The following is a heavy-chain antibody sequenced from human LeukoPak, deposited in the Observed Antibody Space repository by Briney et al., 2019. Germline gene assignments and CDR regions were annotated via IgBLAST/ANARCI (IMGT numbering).Heavy chain of an antibody. V-gene: IGHV4-34*01. D-gene: IGHD3-10*01. J-gene: IGHJ4*02. CDR2: INHIGST. CDR1: GGSFSGYY. CDR3: ARGKEVITMLRGLKPGYYFDY. Sequence: SETLSLTCAVYGGSFSGYYWSWIRPPPGKGLEWMGEINHIGSTNYNPSLKRRVTISVDTSKNQFSLRLNSVTAADTAVYYCARGKEVITMLRGLKPGYYFDYWGQGTLVTVSS.